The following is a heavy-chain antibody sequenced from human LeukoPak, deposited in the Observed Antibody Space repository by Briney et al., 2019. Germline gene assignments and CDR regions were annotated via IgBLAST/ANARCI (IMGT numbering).Heavy chain of an antibody. V-gene: IGHV3-23*01. CDR2: ISGSGGST. CDR1: GFTFSSYA. J-gene: IGHJ4*02. D-gene: IGHD3-3*01. Sequence: GGSLRLSCAASGFTFSSYAMSWVRQAPGKGLEWVSGISGSGGSTYYADSVKGRFTISRDNSKDTLDLQINSLRAEDTAVYYCAKGNDFWSGYLDYWGQGTLVTVSS. CDR3: AKGNDFWSGYLDY.